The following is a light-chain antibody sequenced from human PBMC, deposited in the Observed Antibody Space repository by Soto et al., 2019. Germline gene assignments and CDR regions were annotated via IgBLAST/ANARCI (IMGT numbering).Light chain of an antibody. J-gene: IGKJ1*01. Sequence: DIQMTQSPSSLSASVGDRVTITCRAGQTVTDYLNWYQHKPGKAPKLLIYSASTLQSGVPSRFSGSGSGTEFTLTISSLQPEDFATYYCLQHNSYPRTVGQGTKGDIK. V-gene: IGKV1-17*01. CDR2: SAS. CDR1: QTVTDY. CDR3: LQHNSYPRT.